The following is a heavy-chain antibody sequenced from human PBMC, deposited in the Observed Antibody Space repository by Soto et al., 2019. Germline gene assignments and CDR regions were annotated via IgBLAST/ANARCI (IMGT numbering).Heavy chain of an antibody. CDR2: IIPILGIA. Sequence: QVQLVQSGAEVKKPGSSVKVSCKAPGGTFSSYTISWVRQAPGQGLEWMGRIIPILGIANYAQKFQGRVTITADKSTSTAYMELSSLRSEDTAVYYCARDSAYGSGSYPDYWGLGTLVTVSS. D-gene: IGHD3-10*01. V-gene: IGHV1-69*08. J-gene: IGHJ4*02. CDR3: ARDSAYGSGSYPDY. CDR1: GGTFSSYT.